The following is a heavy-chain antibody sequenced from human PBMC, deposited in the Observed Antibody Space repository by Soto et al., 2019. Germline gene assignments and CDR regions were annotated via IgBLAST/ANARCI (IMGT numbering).Heavy chain of an antibody. CDR2: INYSASR. D-gene: IGHD3-10*01. J-gene: IGHJ4*02. CDR3: ARDQNGSGNYYTRYFDY. Sequence: PSETLSLTCTVSGGSMTSTIYYWGWIRQPPGKGLEWIGSINYSASRNYNPSLKSRVTISVDKSKNQFSLNLSSVTAADTAVYYCARDQNGSGNYYTRYFDYWGQGTLVTVSS. CDR1: GGSMTSTIYY. V-gene: IGHV4-39*07.